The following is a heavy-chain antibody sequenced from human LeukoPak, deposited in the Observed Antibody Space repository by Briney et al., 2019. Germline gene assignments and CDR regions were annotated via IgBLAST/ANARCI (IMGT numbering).Heavy chain of an antibody. D-gene: IGHD2-8*01. CDR3: SLVPNF. CDR2: ISGTGGDT. J-gene: IGHJ4*02. CDR1: GFTVSSNH. V-gene: IGHV3-23*01. Sequence: PGGSLRLSCAVSGFTVSSNHMSWVRQAPGKGLEWVSAISGTGGDTYYADSVKGRFTISRDNSKNTLFLQMSNLRAEDTAIYYCSLVPNFWGQGTLVTVSS.